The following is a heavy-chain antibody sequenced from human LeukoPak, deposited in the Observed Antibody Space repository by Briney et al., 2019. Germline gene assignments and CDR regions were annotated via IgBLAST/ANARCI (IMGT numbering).Heavy chain of an antibody. CDR1: GYTFTSYD. Sequence: ASVKVSCKASGYTFTSYDINWVRQATGQWLEWMGWMNPNSGNTGYAQNFQGRVTMTRNTSITTAYMELSSLISEDTAVYYCARGPLGEVGIVRMDVWGQGTTVTVSS. D-gene: IGHD1-26*01. J-gene: IGHJ6*02. CDR3: ARGPLGEVGIVRMDV. CDR2: MNPNSGNT. V-gene: IGHV1-8*01.